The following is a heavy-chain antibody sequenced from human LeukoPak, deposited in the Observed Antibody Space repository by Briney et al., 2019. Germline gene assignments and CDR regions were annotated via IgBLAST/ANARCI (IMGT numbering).Heavy chain of an antibody. CDR3: ARWVSYYYDSSGYYIKYYFDY. Sequence: SETLSLTCAVYGGSFSGYYWSWIRQPPGKGLEWIGEINHSGSTNYNPSLKSRVTISVDTSKNQFSLKLSSVTAADTAVYYCARWVSYYYDSSGYYIKYYFDYWGQGTLVTVSS. CDR1: GGSFSGYY. CDR2: INHSGST. J-gene: IGHJ4*02. V-gene: IGHV4-34*01. D-gene: IGHD3-22*01.